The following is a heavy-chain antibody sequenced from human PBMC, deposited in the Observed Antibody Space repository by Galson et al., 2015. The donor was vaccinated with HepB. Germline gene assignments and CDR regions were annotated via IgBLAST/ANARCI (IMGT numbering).Heavy chain of an antibody. V-gene: IGHV3-66*02. Sequence: SLRLSCAASGFTVSSNYMSWVRQAPGKGLEWVSVIYSGGSTYYADSVKGRFTISRDNSKNTLYLQMNSLRAEDTAVYYCARAPPWLYSSSGEYFDYWGQGTLVTVSS. CDR1: GFTVSSNY. CDR2: IYSGGST. D-gene: IGHD6-13*01. J-gene: IGHJ4*02. CDR3: ARAPPWLYSSSGEYFDY.